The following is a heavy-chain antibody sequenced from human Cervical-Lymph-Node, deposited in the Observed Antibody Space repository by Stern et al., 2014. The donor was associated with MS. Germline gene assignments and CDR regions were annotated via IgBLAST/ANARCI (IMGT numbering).Heavy chain of an antibody. Sequence: QVQLQQWGAGLLKPSETLSLTCAVYGGSFSGSYWSWIRQPPGKGLEWIGEVNNDVSTNYNPSLKSRVTISLDTSKNQFSLKLASVTAADTAVYYCVGVGCDLNWFDPWGQGTLVTVS. CDR1: GGSFSGSY. CDR2: VNNDVST. D-gene: IGHD3-16*01. J-gene: IGHJ5*02. CDR3: VGVGCDLNWFDP. V-gene: IGHV4-34*01.